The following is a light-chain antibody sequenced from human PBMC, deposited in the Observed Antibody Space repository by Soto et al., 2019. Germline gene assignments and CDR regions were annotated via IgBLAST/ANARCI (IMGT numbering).Light chain of an antibody. CDR2: EVS. CDR3: TTYLSIPTPV. V-gene: IGLV2-14*01. Sequence: QSALTQPASVSGSPGQSITISCTGTSSDVGGYNYVSWYQQHPGKAPKLMIYEVSNRPSGVSNRFSGSKSGNTASLTISGLQPGNEANNYCTTYLSIPTPVYETGPKPTLL. J-gene: IGLJ1*01. CDR1: SSDVGGYNY.